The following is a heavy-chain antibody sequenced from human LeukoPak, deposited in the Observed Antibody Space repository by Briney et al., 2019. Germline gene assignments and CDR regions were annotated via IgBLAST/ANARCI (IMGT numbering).Heavy chain of an antibody. V-gene: IGHV4-59*08. CDR2: IYNSGSI. CDR1: GGSISSYY. D-gene: IGHD2-8*02. CDR3: ARLRITGGHYYQHGLDV. J-gene: IGHJ6*02. Sequence: SETLPLTCTVSGGSISSYYWSWIRQPPGKGLEWIGYIYNSGSINYNPSLKSRVTTSVDTSKKQFSLKLSSVTAADTAVYYCARLRITGGHYYQHGLDVWGQGTTVTVSS.